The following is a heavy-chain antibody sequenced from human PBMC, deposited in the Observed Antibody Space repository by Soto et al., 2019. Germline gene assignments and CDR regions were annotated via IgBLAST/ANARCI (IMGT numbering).Heavy chain of an antibody. Sequence: QVQLEESGPGLVKPSETLSLICSVSGVSMRNSYWTWIRQSAGKGLEWIGRISTSGNTNYNPSLNSRLIMSVNTSKNQVSLKLTSRTAADTAVYYCARGGGVPALGDPWGQGTLVTVSS. J-gene: IGHJ5*02. CDR3: ARGGGVPALGDP. CDR2: ISTSGNT. V-gene: IGHV4-4*07. CDR1: GVSMRNSY. D-gene: IGHD3-16*01.